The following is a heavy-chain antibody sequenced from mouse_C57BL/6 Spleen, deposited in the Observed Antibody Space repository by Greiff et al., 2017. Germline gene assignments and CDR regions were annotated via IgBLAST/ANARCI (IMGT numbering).Heavy chain of an antibody. CDR3: TDDYDAAWFAY. CDR2: IDPEDGDT. D-gene: IGHD2-4*01. CDR1: GFNIKDYY. Sequence: VQLQQSGAELVRPGASVKLSCTASGFNIKDYYMHWVKQRPEQGLEWIGRIDPEDGDTEYAPKFQGKATMTADTSSNTAYLQLSSLTSEDTAVYYCTDDYDAAWFAYWGQGTLVTVSA. J-gene: IGHJ3*01. V-gene: IGHV14-1*01.